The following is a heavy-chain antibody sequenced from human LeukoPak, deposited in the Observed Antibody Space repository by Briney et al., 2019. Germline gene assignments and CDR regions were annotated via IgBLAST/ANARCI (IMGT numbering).Heavy chain of an antibody. CDR1: GYTFTSYD. D-gene: IGHD3-22*01. J-gene: IGHJ5*02. CDR3: ASGYYDSSGYYYANWFDP. CDR2: MNPNSGNT. V-gene: IGHV1-8*01. Sequence: ASVKVSCKASGYTFTSYDINWVRQATGQGLEWMGWMNPNSGNTGYAQKFQGRVTMTRNTSISTAYMELSSLRSEDTAVYYCASGYYDSSGYYYANWFDPWGQGTLVTVSS.